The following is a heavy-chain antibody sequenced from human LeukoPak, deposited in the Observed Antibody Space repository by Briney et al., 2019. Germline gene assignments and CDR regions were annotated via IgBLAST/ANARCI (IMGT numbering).Heavy chain of an antibody. Sequence: GASMKVSCKPSGYTFTDSYIHWVRQAPGVGLQWMGWISPNNGDTKYAEDFQDRVTMTRDTSINTAYMELTGLTPDDTAVYYCVRSPIGASAYWGRGTLVTVSS. V-gene: IGHV1-2*02. CDR3: VRSPIGASAY. CDR2: ISPNNGDT. CDR1: GYTFTDSY. D-gene: IGHD3-10*01. J-gene: IGHJ4*02.